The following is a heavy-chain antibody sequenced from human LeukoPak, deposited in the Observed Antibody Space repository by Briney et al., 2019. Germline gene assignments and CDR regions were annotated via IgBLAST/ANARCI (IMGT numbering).Heavy chain of an antibody. Sequence: SGPTLVKPTQTLTLTCTFSGFSLSTSGVGVGWIRQPPGKALEWLALIYWNDDKRYSPSLKSRLTITKDTSKNQVVLTITNMDPVDTATYYCAHRLRNYYDSSGYYPFDYWGQGTLVTVSS. D-gene: IGHD3-22*01. CDR3: AHRLRNYYDSSGYYPFDY. CDR1: GFSLSTSGVG. V-gene: IGHV2-5*01. J-gene: IGHJ4*02. CDR2: IYWNDDK.